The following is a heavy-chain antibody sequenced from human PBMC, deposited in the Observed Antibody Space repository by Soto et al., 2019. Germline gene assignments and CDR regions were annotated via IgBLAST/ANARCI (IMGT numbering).Heavy chain of an antibody. CDR1: GFTVSSFS. Sequence: GGSLRLSCAASGFTVSSFSMNWVRQVPGKGLEWVSYLSRNDITIYYADSVRGRFTISRDIVNNLLYLQMSSLRAEDTAVYYCTREGERGYDMDVRGKGTTVTVSS. CDR2: LSRNDITI. CDR3: TREGERGYDMDV. V-gene: IGHV3-48*01. J-gene: IGHJ6*03.